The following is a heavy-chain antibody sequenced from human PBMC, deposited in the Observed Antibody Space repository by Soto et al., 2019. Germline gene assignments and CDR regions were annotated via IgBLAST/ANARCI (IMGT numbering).Heavy chain of an antibody. D-gene: IGHD5-18*01. CDR3: ARCIQQDYYYGMDV. V-gene: IGHV1-18*01. J-gene: IGHJ6*02. CDR1: GYTFYSQS. Sequence: QAQLVQSGAEVKKPGASVKVSCKASGYTFYSQSISWVRQAPGQGLEWMGRISADNSNTKYAQKFRGRVTMTTDTSTSTVYMELRNLRSDDTAVYYCARCIQQDYYYGMDVWGQGTTVTVSS. CDR2: ISADNSNT.